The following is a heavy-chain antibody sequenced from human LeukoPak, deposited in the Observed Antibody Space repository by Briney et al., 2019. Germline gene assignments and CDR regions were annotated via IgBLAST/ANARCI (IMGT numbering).Heavy chain of an antibody. Sequence: ASVKVSCKASGYTFTSYDINWVRQATGQGLEWMGWMNPNSGNTGYAQKFQGRVTMTRNTSINTAYMELSSLRSEDTAVYYCARTIQQDIVVVPAAPLFDPWGQGTLVTVSS. V-gene: IGHV1-8*01. J-gene: IGHJ5*02. CDR2: MNPNSGNT. CDR1: GYTFTSYD. D-gene: IGHD2-2*01. CDR3: ARTIQQDIVVVPAAPLFDP.